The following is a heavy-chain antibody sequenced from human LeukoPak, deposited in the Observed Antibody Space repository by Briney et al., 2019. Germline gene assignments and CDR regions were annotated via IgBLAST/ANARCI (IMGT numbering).Heavy chain of an antibody. Sequence: GGSLRLSCAASGFTFSSYWMHWVRQAPGKGLVWVSGINSDGSSTRYADSVKGRSTISRDSAKNTLFLQMNSLRADDTAVYYCARYSSSWYGTLTNYFDYWGQGTLVTVSS. CDR1: GFTFSSYW. CDR3: ARYSSSWYGTLTNYFDY. J-gene: IGHJ4*02. CDR2: INSDGSST. V-gene: IGHV3-74*01. D-gene: IGHD6-13*01.